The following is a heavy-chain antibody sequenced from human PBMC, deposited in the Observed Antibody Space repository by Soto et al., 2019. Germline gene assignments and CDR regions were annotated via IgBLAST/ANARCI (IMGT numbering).Heavy chain of an antibody. CDR2: ISAYNGNT. Sequence: QVQLVQSGAEVKKPGASVKVSCKASGYTFTSYGITWVRQAPGQGLEWMGWISAYNGNTNYAQKLQGRVTMTTDTSTSTGHMGLRSLSADDTAVYCCARELIYGSGSYPWGQGTLVTVSS. V-gene: IGHV1-18*01. J-gene: IGHJ5*02. CDR1: GYTFTSYG. CDR3: ARELIYGSGSYP. D-gene: IGHD3-10*01.